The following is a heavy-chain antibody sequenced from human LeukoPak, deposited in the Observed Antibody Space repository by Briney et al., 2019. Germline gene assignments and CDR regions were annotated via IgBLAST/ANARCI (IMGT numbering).Heavy chain of an antibody. D-gene: IGHD1-14*01. V-gene: IGHV4-61*08. CDR1: GGSISSGDYY. CDR2: IYYSGST. Sequence: SETLSLTCTVSGGSISSGDYYWSWLRQPPGKGLEWIGYIYYSGSTNYNPSLKSRVTISVDTSKNQFSLKLSSVTAADTAVYFRAGKQRYLPPTFDLWGQGTL. CDR3: AGKQRYLPPTFDL. J-gene: IGHJ4*02.